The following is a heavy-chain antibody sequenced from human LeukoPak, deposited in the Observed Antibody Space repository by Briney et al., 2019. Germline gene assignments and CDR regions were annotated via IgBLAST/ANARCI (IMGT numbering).Heavy chain of an antibody. V-gene: IGHV1-24*01. D-gene: IGHD6-19*01. CDR2: FDPEDGET. CDR3: ARRVAGLPDY. CDR1: GGTFSSYA. Sequence: ASVKVSCKASGGTFSSYAISWVRQAPGQGLEWMGGFDPEDGETIYAQKFQGRVTMTEDTSTDTAYMELNSLRSEDTAVYYCARRVAGLPDYWGQGTLVTVSS. J-gene: IGHJ4*02.